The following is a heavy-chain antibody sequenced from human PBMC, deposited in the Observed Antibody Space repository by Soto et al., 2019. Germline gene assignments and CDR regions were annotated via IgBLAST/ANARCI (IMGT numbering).Heavy chain of an antibody. V-gene: IGHV3-30*18. D-gene: IGHD6-6*01. CDR1: GFTFSSYG. J-gene: IGHJ5*02. CDR3: AKDTTAARLGWFDP. CDR2: ISYDGSNK. Sequence: GGSLRLSCAASGFTFSSYGMHWVRQAPGKGLEWVAVISYDGSNKYYADSVKGRFTISRENSKNTLYLQMNSLRAEDTAVYYCAKDTTAARLGWFDPWGQGTLVTVSS.